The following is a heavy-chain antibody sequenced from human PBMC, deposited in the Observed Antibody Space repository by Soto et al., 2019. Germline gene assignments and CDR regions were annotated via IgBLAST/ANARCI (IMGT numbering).Heavy chain of an antibody. J-gene: IGHJ3*02. Sequence: ASVKVSCKASGYTFASYAISWMRQAPGQGLEWMGWISAYNGNTNYAQKLQGGVTMTTDTSTSTAYMELRSLRSDDTAVYYCARDRVEMATITGAFDIWGQGTMVTVS. CDR2: ISAYNGNT. CDR3: ARDRVEMATITGAFDI. D-gene: IGHD5-12*01. V-gene: IGHV1-18*01. CDR1: GYTFASYA.